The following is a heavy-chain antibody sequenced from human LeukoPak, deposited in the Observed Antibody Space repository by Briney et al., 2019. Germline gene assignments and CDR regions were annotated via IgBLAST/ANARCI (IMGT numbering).Heavy chain of an antibody. CDR1: GFTFSSYD. Sequence: PGESLRLSCAASGFTFSSYDMSCVRQATGKGLGWVSAISGSGGSTSCADSVRGRFTISRDSSKNTLYLQMNSLRAEDTCVYCCAKHDRSGYFDNWGQGTLVTVSS. D-gene: IGHD3-22*01. CDR2: ISGSGGST. J-gene: IGHJ4*02. CDR3: AKHDRSGYFDN. V-gene: IGHV3-23*01.